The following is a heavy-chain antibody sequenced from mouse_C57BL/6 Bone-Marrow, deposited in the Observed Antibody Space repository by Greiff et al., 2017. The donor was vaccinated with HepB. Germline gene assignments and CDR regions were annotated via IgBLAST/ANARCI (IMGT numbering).Heavy chain of an antibody. V-gene: IGHV14-4*01. CDR1: GFNIKDDY. CDR3: TTYPPGSSSGFAY. Sequence: EVQLQQSGAELVRPGASVKLSCTASGFNIKDDYMHWVKQRPEQGLEWIGWIDPENGDTEYASKFQGKATITADTSSNTAYLQLSSLTSEDTAVYYCTTYPPGSSSGFAYWGQGTLVTVSA. D-gene: IGHD1-1*01. J-gene: IGHJ3*01. CDR2: IDPENGDT.